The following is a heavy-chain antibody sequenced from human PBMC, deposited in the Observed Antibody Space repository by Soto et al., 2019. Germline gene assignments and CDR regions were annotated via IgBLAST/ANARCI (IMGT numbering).Heavy chain of an antibody. V-gene: IGHV3-7*01. D-gene: IGHD4-17*01. Sequence: EVQLVESGGGLVQPGGSLRLSCAASGFTFSNFWMSWVRQAPGRGLEWVANVNQDGSKRYYVDSVKGRFTISRDNAQNSLSLKMNSLRAEDTAVYYCARDGGYYGTDYWGQGTLVTVSS. CDR3: ARDGGYYGTDY. CDR1: GFTFSNFW. J-gene: IGHJ4*02. CDR2: VNQDGSKR.